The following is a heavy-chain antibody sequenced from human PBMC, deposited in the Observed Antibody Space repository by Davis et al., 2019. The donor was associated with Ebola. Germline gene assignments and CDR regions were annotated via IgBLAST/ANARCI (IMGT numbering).Heavy chain of an antibody. Sequence: SETLSLTCNVSGASINTGYFSWTWVRQPAGKGLEWIGHIYTGGNTKYNPSLKSRVAISVDTSKNQFSLKLTSVTAADTAVYYCARDRHDSTGYGFWGQGTLVTVSS. CDR1: GASINTGYFS. V-gene: IGHV4-61*09. D-gene: IGHD3-9*01. CDR2: IYTGGNT. CDR3: ARDRHDSTGYGF. J-gene: IGHJ4*02.